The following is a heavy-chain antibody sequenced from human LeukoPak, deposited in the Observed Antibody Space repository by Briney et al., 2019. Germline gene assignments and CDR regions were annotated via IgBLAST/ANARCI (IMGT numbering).Heavy chain of an antibody. V-gene: IGHV3-7*01. CDR2: IKEDGSEK. CDR1: GFTFSSYW. CDR3: ARDLRGYSYGNDAFDI. D-gene: IGHD5-18*01. Sequence: PGGSLRLSRAASGFTFSSYWMSWVRQAPGKGLEWVANIKEDGSEKYYVDSVKGRFTISRDNAKNSVYLQMHSLRAEDTAVYYCARDLRGYSYGNDAFDIWGQGTMVTVSS. J-gene: IGHJ3*02.